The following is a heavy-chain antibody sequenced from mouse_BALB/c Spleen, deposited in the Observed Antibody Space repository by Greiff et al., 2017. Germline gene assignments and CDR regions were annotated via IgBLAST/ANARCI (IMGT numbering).Heavy chain of an antibody. CDR3: AISGNYGYAMDY. CDR2: INPGSGGT. CDR1: GYAFTNYL. D-gene: IGHD2-1*01. Sequence: VQVVESGAELVRPGTSVKVSCKASGYAFTNYLIEWVKQRPGQGLEWIGVINPGSGGTNYNEKFKGKATLTADKSSSTAYMQLSSLTSDDSAVYFCAISGNYGYAMDYWGQGTPVTVSS. J-gene: IGHJ4*01. V-gene: IGHV1-54*01.